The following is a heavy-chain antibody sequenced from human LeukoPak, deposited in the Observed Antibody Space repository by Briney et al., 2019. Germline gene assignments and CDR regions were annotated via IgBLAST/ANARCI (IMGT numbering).Heavy chain of an antibody. J-gene: IGHJ4*02. CDR1: GFTFNDYA. Sequence: GGSLRLSCVASGFTFNDYAMHWVRQAPGKGLEWVSGINWNSGTIGYADSVRGRFTISRDNAKNSLYLQVSSLRTEDTALYYCAKDTQGMTGGFDYWGQGTLVTVSS. V-gene: IGHV3-9*01. D-gene: IGHD4-23*01. CDR3: AKDTQGMTGGFDY. CDR2: INWNSGTI.